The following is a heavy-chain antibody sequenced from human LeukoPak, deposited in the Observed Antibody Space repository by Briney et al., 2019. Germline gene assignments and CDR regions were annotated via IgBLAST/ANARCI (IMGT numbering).Heavy chain of an antibody. J-gene: IGHJ4*02. V-gene: IGHV1-2*02. CDR1: GYTFTGYY. D-gene: IGHD1-26*01. CDR2: INPNSGGT. CDR3: AREGYSGSQGGYYFDY. Sequence: ASVKVSCKASGYTFTGYYMHWVRQAPGQGLEWMGWINPNSGGTNYAQKFQGRVTMTRDTSISTAYMELSRLRSDDTAVYYCAREGYSGSQGGYYFDYWGQGTLVTVSS.